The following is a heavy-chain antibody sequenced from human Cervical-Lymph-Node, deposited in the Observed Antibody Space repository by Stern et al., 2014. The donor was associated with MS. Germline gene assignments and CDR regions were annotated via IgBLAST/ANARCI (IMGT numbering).Heavy chain of an antibody. CDR2: ISFAGNTE. J-gene: IGHJ4*02. CDR3: ARETIDFTSSWYDY. Sequence: DQLVESGGGMVQPGRSLRLSCATSGFTFSDHAMHWVRQAPGKGLEWVAIISFAGNTEYNADSVKGRFTIFRDNSKNTVFLQMNSLRPEDTAVYYCARETIDFTSSWYDYWGQGTLVTVSS. V-gene: IGHV3-30*04. CDR1: GFTFSDHA. D-gene: IGHD6-13*01.